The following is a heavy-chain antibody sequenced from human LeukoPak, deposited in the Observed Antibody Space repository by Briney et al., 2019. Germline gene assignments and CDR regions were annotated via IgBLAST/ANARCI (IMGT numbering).Heavy chain of an antibody. CDR1: GFTFSNYA. D-gene: IGHD3-3*01. Sequence: PGGSLRLSCAASGFTFSNYAVPWVRQAPGKGLEWVAVIWYDGSNEYYADSVKGRFTISRDNSNNTLYLQMNSLRVEDTAVYYCARDPPYDFWSGYFDYWGQGTLVTVSS. CDR3: ARDPPYDFWSGYFDY. J-gene: IGHJ4*02. CDR2: IWYDGSNE. V-gene: IGHV3-33*01.